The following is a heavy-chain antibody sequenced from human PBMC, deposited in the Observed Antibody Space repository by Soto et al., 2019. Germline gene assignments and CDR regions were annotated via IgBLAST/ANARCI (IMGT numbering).Heavy chain of an antibody. J-gene: IGHJ6*02. CDR3: ASASATITGYYYYGMDV. Sequence: ASVKVSCKASGGTFSSYAISWVRQAPGQGLEWMGGIIPIFGTANYAQKFQGRVTITADESTSTAYMELSSLRSEDTAVYYCASASATITGYYYYGMDVCGQGTTVTVYS. CDR1: GGTFSSYA. CDR2: IIPIFGTA. V-gene: IGHV1-69*13. D-gene: IGHD5-12*01.